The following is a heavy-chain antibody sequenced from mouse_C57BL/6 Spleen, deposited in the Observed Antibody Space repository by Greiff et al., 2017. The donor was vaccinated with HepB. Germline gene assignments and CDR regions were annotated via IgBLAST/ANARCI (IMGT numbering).Heavy chain of an antibody. V-gene: IGHV1-74*01. Sequence: QVQLQQPGAELVKPGASVKVSCKASGYTFTSYWMHWVKQRPGQGLEWVGRIHPSDSDTNYNQKFKGKATLTVDKSSSPTYMQLSSLTSEDSAVYFCSRDGYPPFYYAMDYWGQGTSVTVSS. D-gene: IGHD2-3*01. CDR1: GYTFTSYW. CDR3: SRDGYPPFYYAMDY. CDR2: IHPSDSDT. J-gene: IGHJ4*01.